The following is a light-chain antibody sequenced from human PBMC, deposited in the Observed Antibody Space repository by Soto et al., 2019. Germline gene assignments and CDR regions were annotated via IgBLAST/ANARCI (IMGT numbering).Light chain of an antibody. Sequence: EIVFTYYPATLSFSPVERATLSCRASQTFSNSFLSWFQQIPGQAPRLLIYGASMRATGIPDRFSGSGSGTNFTLTVSSLQPEDFATYYCQQSYSTPISFGQGTRLEIK. J-gene: IGKJ5*01. CDR2: GAS. V-gene: IGKV3D-7*01. CDR1: QTFSNSF. CDR3: QQSYSTPIS.